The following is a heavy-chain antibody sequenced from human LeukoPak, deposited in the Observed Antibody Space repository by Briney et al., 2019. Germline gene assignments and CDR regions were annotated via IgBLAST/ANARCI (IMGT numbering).Heavy chain of an antibody. CDR1: GFTFSSYS. J-gene: IGHJ4*02. D-gene: IGHD3-10*01. Sequence: GGSLRLSCAASGFTFSSYSMHWVRQAPGKGLEWVSSISTTTYTYYADSVKGRFTISRDNAKNLLYLQMNSLRAEDTGVYYCARGNYFDHWGQGTLVTVSS. V-gene: IGHV3-21*01. CDR2: ISTTTYT. CDR3: ARGNYFDH.